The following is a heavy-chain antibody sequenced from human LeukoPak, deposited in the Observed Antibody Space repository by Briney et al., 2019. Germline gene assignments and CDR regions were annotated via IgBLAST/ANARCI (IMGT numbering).Heavy chain of an antibody. V-gene: IGHV1-18*01. J-gene: IGHJ6*02. CDR3: ASSSNPAADPGLYLGVDV. CDR1: GYTFTSYG. Sequence: ASVKVSCKASGYTFTSYGISWVRQAPGQGLEWMGWISAYNGNTNYAQKLQGRVTMTTDTSTSTAYMELRSLRSDDTAVYYCASSSNPAADPGLYLGVDVWGQGTTVTVSS. D-gene: IGHD2-15*01. CDR2: ISAYNGNT.